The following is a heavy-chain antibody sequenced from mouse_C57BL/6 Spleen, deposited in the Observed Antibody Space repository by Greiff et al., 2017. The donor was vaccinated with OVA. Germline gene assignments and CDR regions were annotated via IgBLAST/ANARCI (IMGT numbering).Heavy chain of an antibody. CDR1: GFTFSDYY. CDR2: ISNGGGST. D-gene: IGHD1-1*01. Sequence: EVQRVESGGGLVQPGGSLKLSCAASGFTFSDYYMYWVRQTPEKRLEWVAYISNGGGSTYYPDTVKGRFTISRDNAKNTLYLQMSRLQSEDTAMYYCARPYYGSSYWYFDVWGTGTTVTVSS. J-gene: IGHJ1*03. CDR3: ARPYYGSSYWYFDV. V-gene: IGHV5-12*01.